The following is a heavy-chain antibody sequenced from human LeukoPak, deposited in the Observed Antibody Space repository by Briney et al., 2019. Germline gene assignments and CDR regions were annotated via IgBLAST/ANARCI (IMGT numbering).Heavy chain of an antibody. J-gene: IGHJ5*02. CDR2: TYYMSKLYN. CDR1: GVNVPSNSSA. CDR3: ARGWLRSWFDP. V-gene: IGHV6-1*01. D-gene: IGHD5-24*01. Sequence: SQTLSLTCAISGVNVPSNSSAWNWISHSPWTGLEWRGRTYYMSKLYNDYAVCVKNRITITPDRSKNQFSLQLNSVTPEDTAVYYCARGWLRSWFDPWGPGTLVTVSS.